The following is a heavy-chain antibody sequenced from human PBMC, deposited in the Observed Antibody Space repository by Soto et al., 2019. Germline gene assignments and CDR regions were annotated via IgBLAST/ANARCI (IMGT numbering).Heavy chain of an antibody. CDR3: ARDLWFGELLSLDY. J-gene: IGHJ4*02. D-gene: IGHD3-10*01. CDR1: GYTITSYG. CDR2: ISAYNGNT. V-gene: IGHV1-18*01. Sequence: ASVKVACKASGYTITSYGISWVRQDPGQGLEWMGWISAYNGNTNYAQKLQGRVTMTTDTSTSTAYMELRSLRSDDTAVYYCARDLWFGELLSLDYWGQGTLVTVSS.